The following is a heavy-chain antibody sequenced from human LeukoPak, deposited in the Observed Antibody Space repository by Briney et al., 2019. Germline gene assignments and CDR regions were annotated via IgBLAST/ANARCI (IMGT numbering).Heavy chain of an antibody. CDR3: SRESRAFCPFRY. Sequence: PSETLSLTCGVSGGSISSTNWGSWVRQPPGQGLEWIGEISLRGLTNYNPSLKSRVTMSLDKSKNLLSLNLTSVTAADTAVYYCSRESRAFCPFRYWGQGTLVTVSS. CDR2: ISLRGLT. D-gene: IGHD3-10*01. J-gene: IGHJ4*02. CDR1: GGSISSTNW. V-gene: IGHV4-4*02.